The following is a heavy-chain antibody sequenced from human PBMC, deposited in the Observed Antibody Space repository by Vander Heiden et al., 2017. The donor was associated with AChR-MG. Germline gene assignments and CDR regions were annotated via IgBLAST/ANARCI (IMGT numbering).Heavy chain of an antibody. CDR3: VSTVSQQQLVSRGYYGMDV. CDR1: GYTFTSYD. V-gene: IGHV1-8*01. D-gene: IGHD6-13*01. Sequence: QVQLVQSGAEVKKPGASVKVSCKASGYTFTSYDINWVRQANGQGLEWMGWMNPNSGNTGYAQKFQGRVTMTRNTSISTAYMELSSLRSEDTAVYYCVSTVSQQQLVSRGYYGMDVWGQGTTVTVSS. CDR2: MNPNSGNT. J-gene: IGHJ6*02.